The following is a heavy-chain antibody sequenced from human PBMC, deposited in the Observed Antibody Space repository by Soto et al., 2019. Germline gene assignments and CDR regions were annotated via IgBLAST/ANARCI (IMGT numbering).Heavy chain of an antibody. Sequence: PGGSLRLSCAASGFTFSSYAMHWVRQAPGKGLEWVAVISYDGSNKYYADSVKGRFTISRDNSKNTLYLQMNSLRAEDTAVYYCARAIASYESDYYYYGMDVWGQGTTVTVSS. CDR3: ARAIASYESDYYYYGMDV. CDR1: GFTFSSYA. J-gene: IGHJ6*02. CDR2: ISYDGSNK. D-gene: IGHD1-26*01. V-gene: IGHV3-30-3*01.